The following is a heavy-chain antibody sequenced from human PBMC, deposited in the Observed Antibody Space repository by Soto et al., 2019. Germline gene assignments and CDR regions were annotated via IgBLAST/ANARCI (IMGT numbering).Heavy chain of an antibody. CDR1: GGSISSGGYY. Sequence: SETLSLTCTVSGGSISSGGYYWSWIRQHPGKGLEWIGYIYYSGSTYYNPSLKSRVTISVDTSKNQFSLKLSSVTAADTAVYYCARVFSDSSSCFDLWGQRTLVTVSS. CDR2: IYYSGST. J-gene: IGHJ5*02. CDR3: ARVFSDSSSCFDL. D-gene: IGHD6-13*01. V-gene: IGHV4-31*03.